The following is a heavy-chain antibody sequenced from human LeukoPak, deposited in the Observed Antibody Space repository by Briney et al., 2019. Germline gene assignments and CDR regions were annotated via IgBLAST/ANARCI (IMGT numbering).Heavy chain of an antibody. J-gene: IGHJ6*03. D-gene: IGHD2-15*01. Sequence: PSETLSLTCTVSGGSISSYYWSWIRQPAGKGLEWIGRIYTSGSTNYNPSLKSRVTMSVDTSKNQFSLKLSSVTAADTAVYYCARGRQTPPTYRRVYYYYYMDVWGKGTTVTVSS. CDR3: ARGRQTPPTYRRVYYYYYMDV. CDR1: GGSISSYY. V-gene: IGHV4-4*07. CDR2: IYTSGST.